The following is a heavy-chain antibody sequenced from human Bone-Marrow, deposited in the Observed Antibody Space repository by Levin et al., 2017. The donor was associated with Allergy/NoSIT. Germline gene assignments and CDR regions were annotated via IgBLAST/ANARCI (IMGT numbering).Heavy chain of an antibody. CDR2: ISKTGINP. CDR3: AKDALITMAGGFYQYHGMDV. V-gene: IGHV3-23*01. J-gene: IGHJ6*02. CDR1: GFTFSTYA. D-gene: IGHD6-19*01. Sequence: PSETLSLTCAASGFTFSTYAMSWVRQAPGKGLEWVSSISKTGINPHYADSVKGRFIISRDNSKNTLYLQMNSLRAEDTAIYFCAKDALITMAGGFYQYHGMDVWGQGTTVTVSS.